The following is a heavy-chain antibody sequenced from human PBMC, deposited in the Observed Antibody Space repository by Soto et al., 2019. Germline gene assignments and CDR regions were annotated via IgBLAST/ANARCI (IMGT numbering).Heavy chain of an antibody. J-gene: IGHJ6*02. V-gene: IGHV4-34*01. Sequence: SETLSLTCAVYAGSFGGYYWRWNRQPPGKGLEWIGEIKHSGSTNYNPSLKSRVTISLDTSKNQFSLKLSSVTAAATAVYYCARGNINYDILTWLFTNYYYYGMDVWGQGTTVTVSS. D-gene: IGHD3-9*01. CDR3: ARGNINYDILTWLFTNYYYYGMDV. CDR1: AGSFGGYY. CDR2: IKHSGST.